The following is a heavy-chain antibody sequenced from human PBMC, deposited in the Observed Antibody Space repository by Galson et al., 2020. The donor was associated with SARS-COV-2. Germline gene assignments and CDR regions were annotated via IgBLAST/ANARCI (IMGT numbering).Heavy chain of an antibody. CDR3: ARGSRGILRHIVVVTNPGAFDI. V-gene: IGHV4-61*02. Sequence: SETLSLTCTVSGGSIRSGCYYWSWIRQPAGKGLEWIGRIYTSGSTHYNPSLKSRVTISVDTSKNQFSLKLSSVTAADTAVYYCARGSRGILRHIVVVTNPGAFDIWGQGTMVTVSS. CDR2: IYTSGST. D-gene: IGHD2-21*02. CDR1: GGSIRSGCYY. J-gene: IGHJ3*02.